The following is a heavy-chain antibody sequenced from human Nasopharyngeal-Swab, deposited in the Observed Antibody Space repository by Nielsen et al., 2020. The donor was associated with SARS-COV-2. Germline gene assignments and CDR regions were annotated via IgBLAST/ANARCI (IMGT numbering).Heavy chain of an antibody. D-gene: IGHD3-22*01. J-gene: IGHJ4*02. Sequence: ASVQVSCKTSGYTFTDYYIHWLRQVPAQGLEWVGCINPDSGDTQYAQKFQGRVTVTSDRSRSTAYIDLSRLRSDDTAVYYCARDYYDNYDSDYWGQGTLVTVSS. V-gene: IGHV1-2*02. CDR2: INPDSGDT. CDR1: GYTFTDYY. CDR3: ARDYYDNYDSDY.